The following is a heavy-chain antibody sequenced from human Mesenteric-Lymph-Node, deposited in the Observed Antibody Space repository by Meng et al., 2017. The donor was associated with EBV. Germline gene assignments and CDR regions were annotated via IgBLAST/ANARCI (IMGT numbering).Heavy chain of an antibody. V-gene: IGHV2-5*02. CDR2: IYWDDDK. CDR3: AHQAYYDFWSGYYPYDAFDI. J-gene: IGHJ3*02. D-gene: IGHD3-3*01. Sequence: QITLKESGPTLVKPTXTLTLTCTFSGFSLSTSGVGVGWIRQPPGKALEWLALIYWDDDKRYSPSLKSRLTITKDTSTNQVVLTVTNMDPVGTATYYCAHQAYYDFWSGYYPYDAFDIWGQGTMVTVSS. CDR1: GFSLSTSGVG.